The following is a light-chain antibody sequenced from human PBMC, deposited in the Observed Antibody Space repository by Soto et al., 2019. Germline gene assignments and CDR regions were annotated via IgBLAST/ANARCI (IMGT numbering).Light chain of an antibody. V-gene: IGKV3-11*01. J-gene: IGKJ5*01. Sequence: EIVLTQSPATLSLSPGERATLSCRASQSVSSYLAWYQQKPGQAPRLLIYDASNSTTGIPARFSGSGSGTDFTLTISSLEPEDFAVYYCQQRSQWITFGQGTRLEIK. CDR2: DAS. CDR1: QSVSSY. CDR3: QQRSQWIT.